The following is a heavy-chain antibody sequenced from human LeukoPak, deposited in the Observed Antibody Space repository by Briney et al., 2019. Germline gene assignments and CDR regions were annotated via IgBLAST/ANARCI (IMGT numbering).Heavy chain of an antibody. Sequence: PGGSLRLSCAASRFTFSRYWMSWVRQAPGKGLEWVANIKQDGSEKYYVDSVKGRFTISRDNAKNSLYLQMNSLRAEDKAVYYCAREGYGSGSYSAFDIWGQGTMVTVSS. V-gene: IGHV3-7*04. CDR2: IKQDGSEK. CDR1: RFTFSRYW. CDR3: AREGYGSGSYSAFDI. D-gene: IGHD3-10*01. J-gene: IGHJ3*02.